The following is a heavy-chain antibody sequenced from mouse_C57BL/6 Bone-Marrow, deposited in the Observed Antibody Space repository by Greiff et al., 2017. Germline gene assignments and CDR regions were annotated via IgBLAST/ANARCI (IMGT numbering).Heavy chain of an antibody. Sequence: QVQLQQSGAELVKPGASVKMSCKASGYTFTSYWITWVKQRPGQGLEWIGDIYPGSGSPNYNEKFKSKATLTVDTSSSTAYMQLSSLTSEDSAVYYCARPCYSDYCDFDVWGTGTTVTVSS. CDR2: IYPGSGSP. D-gene: IGHD2-12*01. J-gene: IGHJ1*03. CDR1: GYTFTSYW. V-gene: IGHV1-55*01. CDR3: ARPCYSDYCDFDV.